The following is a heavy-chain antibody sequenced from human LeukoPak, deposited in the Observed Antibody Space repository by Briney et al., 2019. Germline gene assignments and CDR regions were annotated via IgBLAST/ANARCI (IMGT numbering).Heavy chain of an antibody. CDR2: INPSGGST. CDR1: GYTFTSYY. J-gene: IGHJ6*03. D-gene: IGHD4-23*01. CDR3: ARKLGYYYYMDV. V-gene: IGHV1-46*01. Sequence: GASVKVSCKASGYTFTSYYMHWVRQAPGQGLEWMGIINPSGGSTSYAQRFQGRVTMTRDTSTSTVYMELSSLRSDDTAVYYCARKLGYYYYMDVWGKGTTVTVSS.